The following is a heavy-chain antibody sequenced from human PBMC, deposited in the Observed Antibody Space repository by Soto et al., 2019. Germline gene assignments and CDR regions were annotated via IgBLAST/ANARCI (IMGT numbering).Heavy chain of an antibody. J-gene: IGHJ6*02. Sequence: PGESLKISCKGSGYSFTSYWIGWVRQMPGKGLEWMGIIYPGDSDTRYSPSFQGQVTISADKSISTAYLQWSSLKASDTAMYYRARRIAVAGTNYYYYGMDVWGQGTTVTVSS. CDR3: ARRIAVAGTNYYYYGMDV. CDR2: IYPGDSDT. V-gene: IGHV5-51*01. CDR1: GYSFTSYW. D-gene: IGHD6-19*01.